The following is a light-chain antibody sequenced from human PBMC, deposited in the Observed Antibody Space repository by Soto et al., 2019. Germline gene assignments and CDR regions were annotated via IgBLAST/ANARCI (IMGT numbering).Light chain of an antibody. J-gene: IGLJ2*01. Sequence: QSALTQPASVSGSLGQSITISCTGTSSDIGAYNYVSWYQQHPGKAPKLIIYEVSYRPSGVSNRFSASKSANTASLTISGLQADDEDYYYGNSVASSNALIFGGGTKLTVL. CDR1: SSDIGAYNY. CDR3: NSVASSNALI. CDR2: EVS. V-gene: IGLV2-14*01.